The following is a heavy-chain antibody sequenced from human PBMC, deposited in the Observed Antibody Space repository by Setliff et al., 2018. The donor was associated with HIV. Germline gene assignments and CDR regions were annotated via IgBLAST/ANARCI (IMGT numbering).Heavy chain of an antibody. CDR1: GFTFSSYA. CDR3: ARDTSSGYSPDVFDI. J-gene: IGHJ3*02. V-gene: IGHV3-21*01. CDR2: ISSSRSYI. D-gene: IGHD3-22*01. Sequence: PGGSLRLSCAASGFTFSSYAMTWVRQAPGKGLEWVSSISSSRSYIYYAESVKGRFTISRDNAKKLMYLQMDSLRAEDTALYYCARDTSSGYSPDVFDIWGQGTMVTVSS.